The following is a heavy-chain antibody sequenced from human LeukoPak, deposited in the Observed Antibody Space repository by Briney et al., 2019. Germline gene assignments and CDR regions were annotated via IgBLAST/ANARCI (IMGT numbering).Heavy chain of an antibody. J-gene: IGHJ4*02. CDR1: GGSFSGYY. D-gene: IGHD5-18*01. CDR2: INHSGST. Sequence: SSETLSLTCAVYGGSFSGYYWSWIRQPPGKGLEWIGEINHSGSTNYNPSLKSRVTISVDTSKNQFSLKLSSVTAADTAVYYCARGGYSYGYNNYFAYWGQGTLVTVSS. V-gene: IGHV4-34*01. CDR3: ARGGYSYGYNNYFAY.